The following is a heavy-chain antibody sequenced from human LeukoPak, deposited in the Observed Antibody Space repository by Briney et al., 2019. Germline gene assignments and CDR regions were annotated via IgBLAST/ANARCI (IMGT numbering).Heavy chain of an antibody. CDR2: INHSGST. D-gene: IGHD6-6*01. CDR3: ARVAVRGRYYYYGMDV. V-gene: IGHV4-34*01. CDR1: GGSFSGYY. J-gene: IGHJ6*02. Sequence: PSETLSLTCAVYGGSFSGYYWSWIRQPPGKGLEWIGEINHSGSTNYNPSLKSRVTISVDTSKNQFSLKLSSVTAADTAGYYCARVAVRGRYYYYGMDVWGQGTTVTVSS.